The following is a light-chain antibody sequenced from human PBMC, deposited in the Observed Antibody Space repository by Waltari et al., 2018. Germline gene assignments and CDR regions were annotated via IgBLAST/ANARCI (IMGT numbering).Light chain of an antibody. CDR3: QTGGHGTWV. J-gene: IGLJ3*02. Sequence: QLVLTQSPSASASLGSSVKLTCTLSSGHSSNLIAWHPQQQEKGPRYLMKVNSDGSHSKGDEIPDRFSGSSSGAERYLTISSLQSEDEADYYCQTGGHGTWVFGGGTKLTVL. CDR1: SGHSSNL. V-gene: IGLV4-69*01. CDR2: VNSDGSH.